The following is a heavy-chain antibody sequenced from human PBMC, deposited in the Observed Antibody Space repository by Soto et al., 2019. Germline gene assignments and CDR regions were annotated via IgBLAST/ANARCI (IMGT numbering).Heavy chain of an antibody. CDR2: IGGRATSA. CDR3: AKSRHSDSSGDYYDF. Sequence: EVQLLESGGGLVQPGGSLRLSCAASGFMFSNYAMSWVRQAPGKGLEWVSGIGGRATSAYYADSVKGRFAISRDNSYNTLFLQLNSLRAEDTAVYYCAKSRHSDSSGDYYDFWGQGTLVTVSS. V-gene: IGHV3-23*01. D-gene: IGHD3-22*01. J-gene: IGHJ4*02. CDR1: GFMFSNYA.